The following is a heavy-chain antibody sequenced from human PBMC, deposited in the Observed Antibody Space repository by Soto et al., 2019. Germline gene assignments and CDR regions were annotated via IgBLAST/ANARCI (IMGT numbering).Heavy chain of an antibody. V-gene: IGHV4-31*03. D-gene: IGHD2-2*01. CDR3: ARVRDCSSTSCYFPDY. J-gene: IGHJ4*02. CDR2: IYYSGST. Sequence: QVQLQESGPGLVKPSQTLSLTCTVSGGSISSGGYYWSWIRQHPGKGLEWIGYIYYSGSTYYNPSLKSRVTISVDTSKSQFSLKLSSVTAADTAVYYCARVRDCSSTSCYFPDYWGQGTLVTVSS. CDR1: GGSISSGGYY.